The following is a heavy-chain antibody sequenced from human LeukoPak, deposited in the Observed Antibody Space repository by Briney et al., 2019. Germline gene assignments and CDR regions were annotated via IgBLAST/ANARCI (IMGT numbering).Heavy chain of an antibody. CDR2: MKQDGSEK. V-gene: IGHV3-7*01. J-gene: IGHJ4*02. Sequence: GGSLRLSCAASGFTFSGYWMSWVRQAPGKGLEWVANMKQDGSEKYYVDSVKGRFTISRDNAKNSLYLQMNSLRAEDTAVYYCARHGGYAFDYWGQGTLVTVSS. CDR3: ARHGGYAFDY. CDR1: GFTFSGYW. D-gene: IGHD5-12*01.